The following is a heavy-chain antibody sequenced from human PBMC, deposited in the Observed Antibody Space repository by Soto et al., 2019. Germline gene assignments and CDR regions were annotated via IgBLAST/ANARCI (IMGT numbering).Heavy chain of an antibody. D-gene: IGHD2-2*01. V-gene: IGHV4-59*01. J-gene: IGHJ6*03. CDR1: GGSISSYY. CDR2: LYYSGST. Sequence: SETLSLTCTVAGGSISSYYWSWIRQPPGKGLEWIGYLYYSGSTNYNPSLKSRVTISVDTSKNQFSLKLSSVTAADTAVYYCARGRPQKGGYCSSTSCYPYCYYYMDVWGKGTTVT. CDR3: ARGRPQKGGYCSSTSCYPYCYYYMDV.